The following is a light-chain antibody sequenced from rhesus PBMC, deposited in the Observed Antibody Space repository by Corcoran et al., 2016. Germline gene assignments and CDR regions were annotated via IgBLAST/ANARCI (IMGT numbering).Light chain of an antibody. CDR2: GAP. CDR3: QQYSNWPLT. CDR1: QSVSSN. Sequence: EIVMTQSPATLSLSPGERATLSCRASQSVSSNLAWYQQKPGQAPSLLALGAPTRAPGIPDRFSGRGSGKDFTLTISSLEPEDFAVYYCQQYSNWPLTFGGGTKVEIK. V-gene: IGKV3-42*03. J-gene: IGKJ4*01.